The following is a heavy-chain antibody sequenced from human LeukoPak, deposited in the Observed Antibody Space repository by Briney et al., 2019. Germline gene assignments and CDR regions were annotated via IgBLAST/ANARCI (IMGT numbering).Heavy chain of an antibody. V-gene: IGHV4-39*07. J-gene: IGHJ6*02. CDR1: GGSISSSSYY. CDR3: ARDMELYYDRSGYKGMDV. Sequence: PSETLSLTCTVSGGSISSSSYYWGWIRQPPGKGLEWIGSIYYSGSTYYNPSLKSRVTMSSDTSKNQLSLKLSSVTAADTAVYFCARDMELYYDRSGYKGMDVWGQGTTVTVSS. D-gene: IGHD3-22*01. CDR2: IYYSGST.